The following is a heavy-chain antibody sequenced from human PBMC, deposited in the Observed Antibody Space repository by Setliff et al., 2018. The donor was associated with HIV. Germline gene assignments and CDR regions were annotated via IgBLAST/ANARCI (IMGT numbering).Heavy chain of an antibody. CDR3: ARVDDFWSGPNTAGYMDV. CDR2: INPNSAGT. CDR1: GYTFSAYY. J-gene: IGHJ6*03. V-gene: IGHV1-2*02. Sequence: GASVKVSCKASGYTFSAYYMYWVRRAPGQGLEWMGWINPNSAGTNYAQKFQGRVTMTRDTSISTAYMELSGLRSDDTAVYYCARVDDFWSGPNTAGYMDVWGKGTTVTVSS. D-gene: IGHD3-3*01.